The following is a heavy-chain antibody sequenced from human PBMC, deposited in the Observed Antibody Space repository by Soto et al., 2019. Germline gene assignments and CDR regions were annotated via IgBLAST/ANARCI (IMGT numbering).Heavy chain of an antibody. J-gene: IGHJ3*02. CDR1: GFTFSSYA. V-gene: IGHV3-64*01. D-gene: IGHD2-15*01. CDR3: ARYCSGGSGRADAFDI. Sequence: EVQLVESGGGLVQPGGSLRLSCAASGFTFSSYAMHWVRQAPGKGLEYVSAISSNGGSTYYANSVKGRFTISRDNSKNTLYLQMGRLRAEDMAVYYCARYCSGGSGRADAFDIWGQGTMVTVSS. CDR2: ISSNGGST.